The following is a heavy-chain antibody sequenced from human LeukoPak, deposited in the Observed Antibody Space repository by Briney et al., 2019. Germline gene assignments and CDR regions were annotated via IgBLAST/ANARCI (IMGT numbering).Heavy chain of an antibody. CDR2: INHGGST. V-gene: IGHV4-34*01. J-gene: IGHJ6*03. CDR1: GRSFSDHS. Sequence: SETLSLTCAVYGRSFSDHSWIWIRQPPGKGLEWIGEINHGGSTTYSPSLKSRVTISVDTSKNQFSLKLSSVTAADTAVYYCARDRHSTVTTGYYYMDVWGKGTTVTVSS. CDR3: ARDRHSTVTTGYYYMDV. D-gene: IGHD4-11*01.